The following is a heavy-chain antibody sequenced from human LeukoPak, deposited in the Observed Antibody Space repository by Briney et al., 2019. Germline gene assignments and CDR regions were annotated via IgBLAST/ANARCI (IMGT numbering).Heavy chain of an antibody. J-gene: IGHJ4*02. CDR2: ISGTGRTT. V-gene: IGHV3-23*01. CDR1: GFTFSTYG. CDR3: AKVGENLSSASDY. D-gene: IGHD3-22*01. Sequence: GGSLRLSCAASGFTFSTYGMSWVRQAPGRGLEWVSVISGTGRTTYYAGSVKGRFTISRDSSKNTLYLQMNSLRAEDTAVYYCAKVGENLSSASDYWGQGTLVTVSS.